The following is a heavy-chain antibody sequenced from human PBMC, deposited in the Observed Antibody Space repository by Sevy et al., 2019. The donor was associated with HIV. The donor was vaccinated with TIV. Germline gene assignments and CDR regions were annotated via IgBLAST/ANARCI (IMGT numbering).Heavy chain of an antibody. CDR1: GFTFSNYG. V-gene: IGHV3-30*02. CDR3: AKDLTGRYTSSSGDFDY. J-gene: IGHJ4*02. D-gene: IGHD6-6*01. Sequence: GGSLRLSCAASGFTFSNYGMHWVRQAPGKGLEWVALIRFDASTKYYKDSVKGRFTVSRDNAKNILYLQMNSLRPKDTAVYYCAKDLTGRYTSSSGDFDYWGQGTLITVSS. CDR2: IRFDASTK.